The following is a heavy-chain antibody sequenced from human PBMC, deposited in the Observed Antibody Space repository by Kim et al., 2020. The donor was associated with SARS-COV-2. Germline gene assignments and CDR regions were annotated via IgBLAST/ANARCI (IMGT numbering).Heavy chain of an antibody. CDR2: ISYDGSNK. J-gene: IGHJ4*02. V-gene: IGHV3-30*18. CDR1: GFTFSSYG. D-gene: IGHD3-10*01. Sequence: GGSLRLSCAASGFTFSSYGMHWVRQAPGKGLEWVAVISYDGSNKYYADSVKGRFTISRDNSKNTLYLQMNSLRAEDTAVYYCAKGLALWFGELLNGGLDYWGQGTLVTVSS. CDR3: AKGLALWFGELLNGGLDY.